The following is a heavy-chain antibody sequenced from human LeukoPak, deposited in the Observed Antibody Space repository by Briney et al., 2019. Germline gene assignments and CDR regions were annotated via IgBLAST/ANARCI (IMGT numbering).Heavy chain of an antibody. Sequence: SETLSLTCTVSAGSISSNYWSWLRQPPGKGREWIGYIYDSGTTDYNPSLKSRATISEDMSKNQFSLKVRSVTAADTAVYYCARSTGGWSYFDHWGQGILVTVSS. CDR1: AGSISSNY. D-gene: IGHD6-19*01. V-gene: IGHV4-59*01. CDR3: ARSTGGWSYFDH. J-gene: IGHJ4*02. CDR2: IYDSGTT.